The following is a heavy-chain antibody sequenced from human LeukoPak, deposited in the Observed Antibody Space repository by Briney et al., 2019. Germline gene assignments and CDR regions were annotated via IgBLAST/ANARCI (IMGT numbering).Heavy chain of an antibody. CDR3: TRRVDATRWYDP. Sequence: PGGSLRLSWAASGFTFSTYWMHWVRQAPGEGLVWVSRINGDGSTTNYADSVKGRFTISRDNAKNTLYLQMNSLRAEDTAVYYCTRRVDATRWYDPWGQGTLVTVSS. CDR2: INGDGSTT. D-gene: IGHD2-15*01. J-gene: IGHJ5*02. V-gene: IGHV3-74*01. CDR1: GFTFSTYW.